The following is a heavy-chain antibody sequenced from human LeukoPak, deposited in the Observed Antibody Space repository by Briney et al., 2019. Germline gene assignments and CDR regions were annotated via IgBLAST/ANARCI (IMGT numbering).Heavy chain of an antibody. Sequence: GGSLRLSCAASGFTFSSYGMSWVRQAPGKGLEWVSGISGLGDNTYYVDSVKGRFTISRDNAKNTQYLQIDSLRVEDTAVYYCAKDVPLGYCSSTSCPKLDYWGQGTLVTVSS. CDR1: GFTFSSYG. D-gene: IGHD2-2*01. CDR2: ISGLGDNT. J-gene: IGHJ4*02. CDR3: AKDVPLGYCSSTSCPKLDY. V-gene: IGHV3-23*01.